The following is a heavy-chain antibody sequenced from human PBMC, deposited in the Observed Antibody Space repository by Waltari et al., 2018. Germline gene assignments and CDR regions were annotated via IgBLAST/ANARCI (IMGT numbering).Heavy chain of an antibody. Sequence: QVQLQQWGAGLLKPSETLSLTCAVYGGSFSGNYWTWIRQSPGKGREWIGEINDSGRTKYKPSLNSRVTISIDTSKNQFSLRLSSVTAADRAVYYCARGTFGVVIIPYYYYHMDVWGKGTSVTVSS. J-gene: IGHJ6*03. CDR3: ARGTFGVVIIPYYYYHMDV. D-gene: IGHD3-3*01. CDR1: GGSFSGNY. CDR2: INDSGRT. V-gene: IGHV4-34*02.